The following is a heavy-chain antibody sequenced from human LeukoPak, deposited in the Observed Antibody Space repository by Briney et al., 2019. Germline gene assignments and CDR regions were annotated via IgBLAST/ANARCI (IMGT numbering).Heavy chain of an antibody. CDR1: GYSFTSHW. V-gene: IGHV5-51*01. D-gene: IGHD3-10*01. CDR3: ASPYGSGSKYPYYFDF. Sequence: GESLKISCKGSGYSFTSHWIGWVRQTPGKGLEWMGIIYPGDSATRYSPSFQGQVTVSADKSISTAYLQWSSLKASDTAMYYCASPYGSGSKYPYYFDFWGQGTLVTVSS. CDR2: IYPGDSAT. J-gene: IGHJ4*02.